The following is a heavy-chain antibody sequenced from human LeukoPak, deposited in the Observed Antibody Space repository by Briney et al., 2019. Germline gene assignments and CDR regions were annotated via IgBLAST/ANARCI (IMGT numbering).Heavy chain of an antibody. CDR2: ISGNNDKR. CDR3: ARAPGTYDILGGLYLQY. Sequence: ASVKVSCKASGYTFTSFGITWVRQAPGQGLEWLGWISGNNDKRDFAQNVQGRITLIADSSTSTAYMELRGLRSDDTAMYYCARAPGTYDILGGLYLQYWGQGTLVAVSS. CDR1: GYTFTSFG. V-gene: IGHV1-18*01. D-gene: IGHD3-9*01. J-gene: IGHJ1*01.